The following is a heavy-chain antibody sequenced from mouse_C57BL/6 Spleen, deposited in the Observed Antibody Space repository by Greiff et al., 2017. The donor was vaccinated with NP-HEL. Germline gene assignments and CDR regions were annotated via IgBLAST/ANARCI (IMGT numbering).Heavy chain of an antibody. V-gene: IGHV1-80*01. J-gene: IGHJ2*01. CDR3: AREIYYGNCDY. CDR2: IYTGDGDT. D-gene: IGHD2-1*01. CDR1: GYAFSSYW. Sequence: VQLQESGAELVKPGASVKISCKASGYAFSSYWMNWVKQRPGKGLEWIGQIYTGDGDTNYNGKFKGKATLTADKSSSTAYMQLSSLTSEDSAVYCCAREIYYGNCDYWGQGTTLTVSS.